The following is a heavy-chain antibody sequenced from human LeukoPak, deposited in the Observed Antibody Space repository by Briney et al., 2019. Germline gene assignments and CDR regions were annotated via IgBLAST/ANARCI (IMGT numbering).Heavy chain of an antibody. Sequence: PSETLSLTCTVSGGSISSSNYYWGWIRQPPGKGLEWIGEINHSGSTNYNPSLKSRVTISVDTSKNQFSLKLSSVTAADTAVYYCARHASFAYYDSSGPLWYFDYWGQGTLVTVSS. D-gene: IGHD3-22*01. V-gene: IGHV4-39*01. J-gene: IGHJ4*02. CDR2: INHSGST. CDR1: GGSISSSNYY. CDR3: ARHASFAYYDSSGPLWYFDY.